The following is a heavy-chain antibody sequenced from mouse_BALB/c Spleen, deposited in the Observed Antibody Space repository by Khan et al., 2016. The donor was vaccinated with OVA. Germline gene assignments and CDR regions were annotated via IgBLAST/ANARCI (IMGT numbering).Heavy chain of an antibody. Sequence: QIQLVQSGPELKKPGETVKISCKASGYTFTNYGMNWVKQAPGKGLKWMGWINTYTGEPTYADDFKGRFAFSLETSSNTAYLQIHSLKNEDTATYFCASSASYWFFDVWGAGTTVTVSS. CDR2: INTYTGEP. CDR1: GYTFTNYG. CDR3: ASSASYWFFDV. V-gene: IGHV9-3-1*01. D-gene: IGHD6-1*01. J-gene: IGHJ1*01.